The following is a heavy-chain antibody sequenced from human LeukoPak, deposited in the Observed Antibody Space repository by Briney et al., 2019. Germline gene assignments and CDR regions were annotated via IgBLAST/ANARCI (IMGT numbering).Heavy chain of an antibody. J-gene: IGHJ5*02. CDR1: GYTFTSYG. V-gene: IGHV1-18*01. CDR3: AILALNWFDP. D-gene: IGHD1-26*01. CDR2: ISAYNGNT. Sequence: GASVKVSCKASGYTFTSYGISWVRQAPGQGLEWMGWISAYNGNTNYAQKLQGRVTMATDTSTSTAYMELRSLRSGDTAVYYCAILALNWFDPWGQGTLVTVSS.